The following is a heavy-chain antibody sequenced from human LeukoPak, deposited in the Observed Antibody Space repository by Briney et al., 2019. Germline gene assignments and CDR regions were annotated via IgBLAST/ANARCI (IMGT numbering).Heavy chain of an antibody. CDR1: GGSISSYY. CDR2: IYYSGST. V-gene: IGHV4-59*01. J-gene: IGHJ6*02. D-gene: IGHD3-3*01. Sequence: SETLSLTCTVSGGSISSYYWSWIRQPPGKGLEWIGYIYYSGSTNYNPSLKSRVTISVDTSKNQFSLKLSSVTAADTAVYYCARGAISHYNYGMDVWGQGTTVTVSS. CDR3: ARGAISHYNYGMDV.